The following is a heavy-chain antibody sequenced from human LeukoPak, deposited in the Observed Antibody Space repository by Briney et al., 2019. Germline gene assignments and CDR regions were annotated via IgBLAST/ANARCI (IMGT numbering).Heavy chain of an antibody. J-gene: IGHJ4*02. Sequence: SVKVSCKASGGTFSSYAISWVRLAPGQRLEWMGRIIPIFGTVNYAQKFQGRITITTDESTSTAYMGLSSLRSEDTAGYYCAKESSSSADWRILVVNYFDYWGQGTLVTVSS. CDR1: GGTFSSYA. CDR3: AKESSSSADWRILVVNYFDY. V-gene: IGHV1-69*05. D-gene: IGHD6-13*01. CDR2: IIPIFGTV.